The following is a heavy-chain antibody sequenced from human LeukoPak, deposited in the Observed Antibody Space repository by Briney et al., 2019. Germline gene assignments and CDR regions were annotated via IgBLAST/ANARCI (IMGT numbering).Heavy chain of an antibody. CDR1: GETFTGYY. J-gene: IGHJ6*02. V-gene: IGHV4-34*01. Sequence: WETLSLTCAVYGETFTGYYWSWIRQPPGKGLEWIGEINDGGTTNYNASLKSRVTISIDSSKKQFSLKLSSVTAADTAVYYCARGASCGGDCYWEDYYYYGTDVWGQGTTVTVSS. D-gene: IGHD2-21*02. CDR2: INDGGTT. CDR3: ARGASCGGDCYWEDYYYYGTDV.